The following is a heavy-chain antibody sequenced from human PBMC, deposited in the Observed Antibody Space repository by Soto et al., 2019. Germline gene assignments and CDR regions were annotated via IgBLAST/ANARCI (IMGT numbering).Heavy chain of an antibody. CDR2: IYYSGST. D-gene: IGHD6-13*01. V-gene: IGHV4-30-4*01. CDR1: GGSISSGDYY. Sequence: PSETLSLTCTVSGGSISSGDYYWSWIRQPPGKGLEWIGYIYYSGSTYYNPSLKSRVTISVDTSKNQFSLKLSSVTAADTAVYYCARAIAAAGGMDVWGQGTTVTVSS. CDR3: ARAIAAAGGMDV. J-gene: IGHJ6*02.